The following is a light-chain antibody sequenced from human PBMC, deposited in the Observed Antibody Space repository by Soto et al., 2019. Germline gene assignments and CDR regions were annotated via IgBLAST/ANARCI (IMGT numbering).Light chain of an antibody. V-gene: IGKV1-39*01. CDR2: DVS. CDR3: QQSFSAPRT. Sequence: DIQMTQSPSSLSASVGDRVTVTCRASQSIGRYLNWYQQKPGKAPQLLIYDVSTLLTGVPSRFSGDESGTYFTLTISSLQPEDFATYYCQQSFSAPRTFGQGTKLEI. CDR1: QSIGRY. J-gene: IGKJ2*01.